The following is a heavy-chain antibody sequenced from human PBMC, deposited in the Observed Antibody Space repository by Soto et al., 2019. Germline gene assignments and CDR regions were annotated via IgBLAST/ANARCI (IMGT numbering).Heavy chain of an antibody. V-gene: IGHV3-23*01. CDR3: AKDHGAGFWKEGIDY. D-gene: IGHD6-19*01. J-gene: IGHJ4*02. Sequence: EVQLLESGGGLVQPGGSLRLSCAASGFTFSSYAMSWVRQAPGKGLEWVSAISGSGGSTYYADSGKGRFTISRDNSNNTLNLQMNSLRAEDTAVYYCAKDHGAGFWKEGIDYWGQGSLVTVSS. CDR1: GFTFSSYA. CDR2: ISGSGGST.